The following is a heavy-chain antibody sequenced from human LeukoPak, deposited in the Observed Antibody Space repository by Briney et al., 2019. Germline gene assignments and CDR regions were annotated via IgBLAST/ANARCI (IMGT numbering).Heavy chain of an antibody. J-gene: IGHJ4*02. CDR2: IYYSGST. D-gene: IGHD3-22*01. Sequence: PSETLSLTCTVPGGSISSYYWSWIRQPPGKGLEWIGYIYYSGSTNYNPSLKSRVTISVDTSKNQFSLKLSSVTAADTAVYYCARGFSSGPDYWGQGTLVTVSS. V-gene: IGHV4-59*01. CDR1: GGSISSYY. CDR3: ARGFSSGPDY.